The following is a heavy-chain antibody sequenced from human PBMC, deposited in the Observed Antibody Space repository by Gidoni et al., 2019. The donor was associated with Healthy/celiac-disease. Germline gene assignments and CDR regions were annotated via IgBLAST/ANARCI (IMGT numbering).Heavy chain of an antibody. V-gene: IGHV1-69*01. CDR2: IIPIFGTA. CDR3: ARDRRFEYSSSSVDNYYYYGMDV. J-gene: IGHJ6*02. D-gene: IGHD6-6*01. CDR1: GGTFSSYA. Sequence: QVQLVQSGAEVKKPGSSVKVSCKASGGTFSSYAISCVRQAPGQGLEWMGGIIPIFGTANYAQKFQGRVTITADESTSTAYMELSSLRSEDTAVYYCARDRRFEYSSSSVDNYYYYGMDVWGQGTTVTVSS.